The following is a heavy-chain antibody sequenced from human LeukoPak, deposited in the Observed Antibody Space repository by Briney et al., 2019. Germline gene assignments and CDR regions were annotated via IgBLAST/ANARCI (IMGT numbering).Heavy chain of an antibody. CDR3: AKDLVQGFGEFGFDY. D-gene: IGHD3-10*01. J-gene: IGHJ4*02. Sequence: GGSLGLSCAASGFTFSSYGMNWVRQSPGKGLEWVSAISGRGDTTDHADSVKGRFTISRDNSKNMLYLQLNSLRAEDTAIYYCAKDLVQGFGEFGFDYWGQGTLVTVSS. CDR2: ISGRGDTT. CDR1: GFTFSSYG. V-gene: IGHV3-23*01.